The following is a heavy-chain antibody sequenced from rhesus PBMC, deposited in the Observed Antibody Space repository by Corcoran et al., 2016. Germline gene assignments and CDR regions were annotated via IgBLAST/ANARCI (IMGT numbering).Heavy chain of an antibody. Sequence: QVQLQASGPGLVKPSETLSLTCAVSGGSFSSYWWSWIRQPPGKGLEWIGEINGNSGSTNYNPSLKSRVTISKDASKNQFSLKLSSVTAADTAVYYCARYRGSTGFDYWGQGVLVTVSS. V-gene: IGHV4-80*01. CDR1: GGSFSSYW. D-gene: IGHD6-25*01. CDR2: INGNSGST. J-gene: IGHJ4*01. CDR3: ARYRGSTGFDY.